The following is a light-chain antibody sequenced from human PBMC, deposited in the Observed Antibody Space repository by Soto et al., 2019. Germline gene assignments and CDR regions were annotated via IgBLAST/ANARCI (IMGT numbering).Light chain of an antibody. CDR1: SSDVGGYNY. Sequence: LAQPASVSGSPGQSITISCTGTSSDVGGYNYVSWYQQHPGKAPKLMIYEVSNRPSGVSNRFSGSKSGNTASLTISGLQAEDEADYYCSSYTSSSTRVFGTGTKVTVL. CDR2: EVS. CDR3: SSYTSSSTRV. J-gene: IGLJ1*01. V-gene: IGLV2-14*01.